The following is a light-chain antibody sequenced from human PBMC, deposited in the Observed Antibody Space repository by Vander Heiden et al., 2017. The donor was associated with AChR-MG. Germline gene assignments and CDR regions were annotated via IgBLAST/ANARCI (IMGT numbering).Light chain of an antibody. CDR2: RNN. CDR3: AAWDYSLSGYVI. J-gene: IGLJ2*01. V-gene: IGLV1-47*01. Sequence: QSVLTQPPSTSGTPGQRVAITCSGSSSNIGSNFVYWYQQLPGTAPKRLIDRNNRRPSGVPARFSGSKSGTSASLAISGLRSEDEADYYCAAWDYSLSGYVIFGGGTKLTVL. CDR1: SSNIGSNF.